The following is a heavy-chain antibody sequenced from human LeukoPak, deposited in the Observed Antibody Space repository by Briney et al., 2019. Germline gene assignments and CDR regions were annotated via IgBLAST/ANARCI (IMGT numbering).Heavy chain of an antibody. D-gene: IGHD3-9*01. CDR2: ISYDGSNK. CDR3: AKDLSRYFDWLSYFDY. Sequence: PGRSLRLSCAASGFTFSSYGMHWVRQAPGKGLEWVAVISYDGSNKYYADSVKGRFTIPRDNSKNTLYLQMNSLRAEDTAVYYCAKDLSRYFDWLSYFDYWGQGTLVTVSS. CDR1: GFTFSSYG. V-gene: IGHV3-30*18. J-gene: IGHJ4*02.